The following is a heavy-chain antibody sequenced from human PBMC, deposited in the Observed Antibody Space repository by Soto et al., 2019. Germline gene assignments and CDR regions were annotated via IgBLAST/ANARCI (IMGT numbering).Heavy chain of an antibody. V-gene: IGHV4-39*01. CDR3: ARQYLRFLEWLSYYYMDV. Sequence: SETLSLTCTVSGGSISSSSYYWGWIRQPPGKGLEWIGSIYYSGSTYYNPSLKSRVTISVDTSKNQFSLKLSSVTAADTAVYYCARQYLRFLEWLSYYYMDVWGKGTTVTVSS. J-gene: IGHJ6*03. CDR2: IYYSGST. D-gene: IGHD3-3*01. CDR1: GGSISSSSYY.